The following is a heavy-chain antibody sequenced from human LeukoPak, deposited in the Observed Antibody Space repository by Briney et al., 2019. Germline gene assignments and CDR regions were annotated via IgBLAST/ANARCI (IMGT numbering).Heavy chain of an antibody. V-gene: IGHV3-9*01. CDR1: GFAFHNYA. CDR3: AKDTGGNGAYFYAMGV. D-gene: IGHD4-23*01. Sequence: GGSLRLSCVGSGFAFHNYAMHWVRRPPGKGLEWVSAINWNSDTKAYADSVKGRFTISRDRARNSLYLQMDSLRPEDTALYYCAKDTGGNGAYFYAMGVWGQGTSVTVSS. J-gene: IGHJ6*02. CDR2: INWNSDTK.